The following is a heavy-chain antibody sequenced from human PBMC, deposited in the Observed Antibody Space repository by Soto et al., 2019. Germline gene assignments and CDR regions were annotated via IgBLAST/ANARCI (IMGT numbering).Heavy chain of an antibody. CDR2: ISASGDTT. J-gene: IGHJ3*01. CDR1: GFIFRTHA. V-gene: IGHV3-23*01. Sequence: EVQLLESGGGLLQPGGSLRLSCAASGFIFRTHAMTWVRQTPGKGLEWVSVISASGDTTYYGDSVKGRFTISRDNSESTLSLHMNSLRAEDTALYYCAKDGGTYYDVPFAFDLWGQGTMVTVSS. D-gene: IGHD3-10*02. CDR3: AKDGGTYYDVPFAFDL.